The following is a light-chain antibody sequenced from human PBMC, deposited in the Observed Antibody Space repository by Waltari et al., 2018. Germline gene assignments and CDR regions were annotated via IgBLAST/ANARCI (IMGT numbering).Light chain of an antibody. V-gene: IGKV3-15*01. CDR3: QQYNNWPPGT. J-gene: IGKJ1*01. Sequence: ETVVTRSPATLSVSPGERATLSCRTSQTIGRSLAWYQQKPGQAPRLVIYGASIRATGIPPRFSGSGSETEFALTISGLQSEDFAVYYCQQYNNWPPGTFGQGPRWKS. CDR1: QTIGRS. CDR2: GAS.